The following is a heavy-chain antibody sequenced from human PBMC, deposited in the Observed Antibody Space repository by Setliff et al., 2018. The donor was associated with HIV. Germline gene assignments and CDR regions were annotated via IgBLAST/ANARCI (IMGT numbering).Heavy chain of an antibody. D-gene: IGHD7-27*01. Sequence: GGSLRLSCAASRFTFSDYYMSWIRQAPGKGLEWVSYISSRGTTIYYAGSVKGRFTISRDNAKNSLYLQMNSLRVEDTALYYCARDLNWGFDYWGQGTLVTVSS. CDR3: ARDLNWGFDY. CDR1: RFTFSDYY. CDR2: ISSRGTTI. J-gene: IGHJ4*02. V-gene: IGHV3-11*04.